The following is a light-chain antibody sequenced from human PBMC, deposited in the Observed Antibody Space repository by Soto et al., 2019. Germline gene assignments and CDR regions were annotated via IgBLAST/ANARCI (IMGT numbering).Light chain of an antibody. CDR2: GAS. CDR3: QQRSSWPLT. CDR1: ESLSKS. V-gene: IGKV3-11*01. J-gene: IGKJ4*02. Sequence: EIVLSQSPATLSLSPGERATLSFRASESLSKSLVWYQQKPGQAPRIPIDGASNRAAGIPARFSGSGSGTDFTLTISSLEPEDFAVYFCQQRSSWPLTFGGGTKVDIK.